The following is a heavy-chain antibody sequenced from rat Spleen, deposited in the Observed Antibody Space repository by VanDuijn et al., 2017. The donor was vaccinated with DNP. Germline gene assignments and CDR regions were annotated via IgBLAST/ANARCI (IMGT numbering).Heavy chain of an antibody. J-gene: IGHJ2*01. Sequence: EVQLVESGGGLVEPGRSLKLSCAASGFTFNNYWMTWIRQVPGKGLEWVASITSSGGSNSYRDSVKGRFTISRDNAKSILYLQMESLRSEDTATFYCTTDFERGYWGQGVMVTVSS. V-gene: IGHV5-31*01. CDR3: TTDFERGY. CDR1: GFTFNNYW. CDR2: ITSSGGSN. D-gene: IGHD1-11*01.